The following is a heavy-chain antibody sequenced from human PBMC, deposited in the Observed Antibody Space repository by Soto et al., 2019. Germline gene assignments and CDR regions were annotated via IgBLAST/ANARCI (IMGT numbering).Heavy chain of an antibody. CDR1: GFTVSNNY. D-gene: IGHD3-10*01. CDR3: ARAGSEGISDYYYGMDV. CDR2: IYSGGST. V-gene: IGHV3-66*01. Sequence: GGSLRLSCAASGFTVSNNYMTWVRQAPGKGLEWVSVIYSGGSTYYADSVKGRFTISRDNSKNTLYLQMNSLRVEDTAVYYCARAGSEGISDYYYGMDVWGQGTTVTVSS. J-gene: IGHJ6*02.